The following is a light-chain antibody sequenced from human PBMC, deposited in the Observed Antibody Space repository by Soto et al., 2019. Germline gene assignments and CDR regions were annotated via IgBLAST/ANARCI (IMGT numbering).Light chain of an antibody. CDR3: SSYAGSDTLGV. CDR2: DVS. CDR1: SNDVGGYKY. J-gene: IGLJ3*02. Sequence: QSVLTQPRSVSGSPGQSVTISCTGTSNDVGGYKYVSWYQQHPGKAPQLMIYDVSKRPSGVPDRFSGSKSGNTASLTISGLQAEDEADYYCSSYAGSDTLGVFGGGTKLTVL. V-gene: IGLV2-11*01.